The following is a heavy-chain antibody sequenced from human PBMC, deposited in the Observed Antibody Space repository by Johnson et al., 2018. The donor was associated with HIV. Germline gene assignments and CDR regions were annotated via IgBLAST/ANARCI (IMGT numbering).Heavy chain of an antibody. Sequence: QMLLVESGGGVVQPGRSLRLSCAASGFTFSSYGMHWVRQAPGEGPEWVAVIWYDGRKTYYADSVHGRFTISRDKSKKTLYLQMNSLRAEDTAVYYCARDDRELVTRGAFDIWGQGTMVTVAS. CDR2: IWYDGRKT. J-gene: IGHJ3*02. V-gene: IGHV3-33*01. CDR1: GFTFSSYG. D-gene: IGHD3-10*01. CDR3: ARDDRELVTRGAFDI.